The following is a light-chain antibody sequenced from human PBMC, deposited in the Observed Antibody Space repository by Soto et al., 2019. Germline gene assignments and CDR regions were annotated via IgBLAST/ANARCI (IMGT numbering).Light chain of an antibody. V-gene: IGKV4-1*01. CDR3: QQYYYTPLT. J-gene: IGKJ4*01. CDR2: WAS. CDR1: QSALYSSNNKNY. Sequence: DLVLTQSPDSLSVSLGERATINCKSSQSALYSSNNKNYVAWYQQKPEQPPKLLIYWASTRESGVPDRFGGSGSGEDFIIISSSLHDEYVAVYYCQQYYYTPLTFGGGTKVDIK.